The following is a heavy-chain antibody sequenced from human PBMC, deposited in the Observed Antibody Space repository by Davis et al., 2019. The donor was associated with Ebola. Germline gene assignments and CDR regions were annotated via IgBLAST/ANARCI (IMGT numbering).Heavy chain of an antibody. CDR2: IWYDGRTK. CDR1: GFTFSSYG. Sequence: GESLKISCAASGFTFSSYGMHWVRQAPGKGLEWVAVIWYDGRTKYYADSVKGRFTISRDNSKNTLYLQMNSLRAEDTAVYYCTREMFESADYWGQGTLVTVSS. CDR3: TREMFESADY. V-gene: IGHV3-33*01. D-gene: IGHD3-10*02. J-gene: IGHJ4*02.